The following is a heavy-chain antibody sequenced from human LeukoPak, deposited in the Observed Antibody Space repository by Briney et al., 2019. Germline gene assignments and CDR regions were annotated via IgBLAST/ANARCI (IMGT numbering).Heavy chain of an antibody. D-gene: IGHD1-14*01. CDR1: GGSISSYY. V-gene: IGHV4-59*01. CDR3: ARQINQGGFDP. Sequence: KSSETLSLTCTVSGGSISSYYWSWIRQPPGKGLEWIGYIYYSGSTNYNPSLKSRVTISVDTSKNQFSLKLSSVTAADTAVYYCARQINQGGFDPWGQGTLVTVSS. J-gene: IGHJ5*02. CDR2: IYYSGST.